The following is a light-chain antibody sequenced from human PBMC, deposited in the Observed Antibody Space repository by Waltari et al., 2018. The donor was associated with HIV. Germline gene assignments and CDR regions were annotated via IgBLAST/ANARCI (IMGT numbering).Light chain of an antibody. V-gene: IGLV1-44*01. Sequence: QSLLPQPPSASGTPGQRVTISCSGSYSNIGSNTVNWHQQLPGSAPRALIYNNDQRPSGVPDRFSGSKSGTSASLAISGLQSEDQGDYYCASWDDKLDGWVLGGGTRLTVL. CDR2: NND. J-gene: IGLJ3*02. CDR1: YSNIGSNT. CDR3: ASWDDKLDGWV.